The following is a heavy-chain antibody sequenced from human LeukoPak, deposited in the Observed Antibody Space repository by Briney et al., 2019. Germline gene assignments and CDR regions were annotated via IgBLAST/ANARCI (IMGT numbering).Heavy chain of an antibody. V-gene: IGHV3-11*04. J-gene: IGHJ5*02. CDR2: VSSSGTTM. Sequence: GGSLRLSCAASGFTFSDYYMNWIRQAPGKGLELISYVSSSGTTMYYAESVRGRFTISRDNAKKSLYLQMNSLRAEDTAVYYCARDQGYDSSGYWPWGQGTLVTVSS. D-gene: IGHD3-22*01. CDR3: ARDQGYDSSGYWP. CDR1: GFTFSDYY.